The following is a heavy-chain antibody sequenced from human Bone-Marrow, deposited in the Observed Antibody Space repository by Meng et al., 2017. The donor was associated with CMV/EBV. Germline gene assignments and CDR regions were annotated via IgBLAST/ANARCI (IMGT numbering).Heavy chain of an antibody. V-gene: IGHV4-34*01. Sequence: GSLRLSCTVSGGSISSYYWTWVRHPPGMGLEWIGEIHHSGSTNYNPSLKSRVIISIDTSKNQFSLRLGSLTAADTAMYYCARTSRHSSGWGIDFWGQGTLVTVSS. CDR1: GGSISSYY. CDR2: IHHSGST. D-gene: IGHD6-25*01. J-gene: IGHJ4*02. CDR3: ARTSRHSSGWGIDF.